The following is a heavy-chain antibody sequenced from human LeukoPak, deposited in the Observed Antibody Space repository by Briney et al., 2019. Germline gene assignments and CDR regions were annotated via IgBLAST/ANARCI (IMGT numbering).Heavy chain of an antibody. Sequence: GGSLRLSCAASGFTFSDYYMSWIRQAPGKGLEWVSYISSSGSTIYYADSVKGRFTISRVNAKNSLYLQMNSLRAEDTAVYYCARPLYPSVRGVVHYWGQGTLVTVSS. J-gene: IGHJ4*02. CDR3: ARPLYPSVRGVVHY. V-gene: IGHV3-11*01. CDR2: ISSSGSTI. D-gene: IGHD3-10*01. CDR1: GFTFSDYY.